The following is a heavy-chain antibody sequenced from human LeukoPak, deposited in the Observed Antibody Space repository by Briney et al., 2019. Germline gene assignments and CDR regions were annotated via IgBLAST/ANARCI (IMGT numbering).Heavy chain of an antibody. J-gene: IGHJ4*02. CDR1: GYRFNNYW. V-gene: IGHV5-51*01. CDR2: IYPGDSDT. CDR3: ARQAYTYAPFDY. D-gene: IGHD5-18*01. Sequence: GESLKISCKGSGYRFNNYWIGCVRQMPGKGLEWMGIIYPGDSDTRYSPSFQGQVTISADRSISTAYLQWSSLKASDTAMYYCARQAYTYAPFDYWGQGTVVTVSS.